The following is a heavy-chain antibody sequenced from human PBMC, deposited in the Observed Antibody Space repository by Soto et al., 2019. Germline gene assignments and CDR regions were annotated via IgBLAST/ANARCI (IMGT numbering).Heavy chain of an antibody. CDR2: IRSKAYVGTT. CDR3: TTEGYSGSYYRD. V-gene: IGHV3-49*03. CDR1: GITFVYYA. Sequence: PGGSLRRSCTASGITFVYYALSSFRPAPGTGLERVSFIRSKAYVGTTEYAASVKGRFTISRDYSKSFAYLQMNSLKTEDTAVYYCTTEGYSGSYYRD. J-gene: IGHJ6*03. D-gene: IGHD1-26*01.